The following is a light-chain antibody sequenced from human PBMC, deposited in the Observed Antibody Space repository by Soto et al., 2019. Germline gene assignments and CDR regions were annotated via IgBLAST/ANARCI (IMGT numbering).Light chain of an antibody. CDR2: DAS. V-gene: IGKV3D-11*02. CDR3: QQRSNWPIT. J-gene: IGKJ5*01. CDR1: QSVSSY. Sequence: EIVLTQSPATLSLSPGERATLSCRASQSVSSYLAWYQQKPGQAPRLLIYDASNRATGIPARFSGSGPGTDFTLTISSLEPEDFAVYYCQQRSNWPITSGQGTRLESK.